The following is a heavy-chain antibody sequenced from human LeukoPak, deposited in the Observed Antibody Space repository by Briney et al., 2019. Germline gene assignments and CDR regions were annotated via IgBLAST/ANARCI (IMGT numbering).Heavy chain of an antibody. V-gene: IGHV3-33*01. J-gene: IGHJ4*02. Sequence: QPGGSLRLSCAASGFTFSSYGMHWVRQAPGKGLEWVAVIWYDGSNKYYADSVKGRFTISRDNSKNTLYLQMNSLRAEDTAVYYCARGSRNLFYGDPDYFDYWGQGTLVTVSS. CDR1: GFTFSSYG. D-gene: IGHD4-17*01. CDR3: ARGSRNLFYGDPDYFDY. CDR2: IWYDGSNK.